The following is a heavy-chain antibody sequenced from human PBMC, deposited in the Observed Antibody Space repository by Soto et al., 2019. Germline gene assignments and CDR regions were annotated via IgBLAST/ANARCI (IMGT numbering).Heavy chain of an antibody. CDR1: GFTFSSYS. J-gene: IGHJ4*02. D-gene: IGHD1-26*01. Sequence: EVQLVESGGGLVKPGGSLRLSCAASGFTFSSYSMNWVRQAPGKGLEWVSSISSSSSYIYYADSVKGRFTISRDNAKNSLYLKMNSLRAEDTAVYYCAREGTPTWEFDYWGQGTLVTVSS. V-gene: IGHV3-21*01. CDR3: AREGTPTWEFDY. CDR2: ISSSSSYI.